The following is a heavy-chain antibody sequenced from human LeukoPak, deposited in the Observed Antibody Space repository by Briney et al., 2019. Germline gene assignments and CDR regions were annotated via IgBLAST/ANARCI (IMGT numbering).Heavy chain of an antibody. D-gene: IGHD3-10*01. V-gene: IGHV3-48*01. Sequence: GGSLRLSCAASGFTFSSYSMNWVRQAPGKGLEWVSYISSSSSTIYYADSVKGRFTISRDNAKNSLYLQMNGLRAEDTAVYYCARGRILWFSLRENGMDVWGQGTTVTVSS. CDR2: ISSSSSTI. CDR3: ARGRILWFSLRENGMDV. J-gene: IGHJ6*02. CDR1: GFTFSSYS.